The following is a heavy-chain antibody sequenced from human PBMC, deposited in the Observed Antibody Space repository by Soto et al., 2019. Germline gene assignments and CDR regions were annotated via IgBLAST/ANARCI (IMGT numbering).Heavy chain of an antibody. Sequence: ASVKVSCKASGYTFTSYGISWVRQAPGQGLKWMGWISAYNGNTNYAQKLQGRVTMTTDTSTSTAYMELRSLRSDDTAVYYCARAIGTYYDFWSGYYRDFDYWGQGTLVTVSS. D-gene: IGHD3-3*01. CDR2: ISAYNGNT. CDR1: GYTFTSYG. J-gene: IGHJ4*02. CDR3: ARAIGTYYDFWSGYYRDFDY. V-gene: IGHV1-18*01.